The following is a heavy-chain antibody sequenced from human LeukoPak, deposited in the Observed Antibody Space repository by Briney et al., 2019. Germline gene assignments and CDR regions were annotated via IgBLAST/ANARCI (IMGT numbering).Heavy chain of an antibody. J-gene: IGHJ4*02. CDR2: INHSGST. Sequence: SETPSLTCAVYGGSFSGYYWSWIRQPPGKGLEWIGEINHSGSTNYNPSLKSRVTISVDTSKNQFSLKLSSVTAADTAVYYCARQGQWLTPVRYWGQGTLVTVSS. CDR1: GGSFSGYY. CDR3: ARQGQWLTPVRY. V-gene: IGHV4-34*01. D-gene: IGHD6-19*01.